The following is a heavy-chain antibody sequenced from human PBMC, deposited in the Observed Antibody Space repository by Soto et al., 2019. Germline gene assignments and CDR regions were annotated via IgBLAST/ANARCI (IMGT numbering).Heavy chain of an antibody. D-gene: IGHD1-1*01. V-gene: IGHV1-69*19. Sequence: QVQLEQSGAEVKKSGSSVKISCKASGVTFNSYALSWVRQAPGQGLEWMGGIIPVFDKPTYAQKFQGRVTITADESTNTGYMELSSLRSEGTAVYYCAGTSWHYYYGMDLWGQGTTVTVSS. J-gene: IGHJ6*02. CDR3: AGTSWHYYYGMDL. CDR1: GVTFNSYA. CDR2: IIPVFDKP.